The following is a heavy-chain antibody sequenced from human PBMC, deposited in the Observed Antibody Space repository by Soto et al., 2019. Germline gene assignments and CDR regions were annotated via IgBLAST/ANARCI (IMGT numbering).Heavy chain of an antibody. V-gene: IGHV1-18*01. Sequence: QVQLVQSGAEVKQPGASVKVSCKASGYTFTRSGISWVRQAPGQGPEWMVWISSYNGDTNYAQTFQGRVTMTTDTSTSTAYMELRSLRSDDTAVYYCAREGVVPYYYYGMDVWGQGTPVTVSS. D-gene: IGHD2-15*01. J-gene: IGHJ6*02. CDR3: AREGVVPYYYYGMDV. CDR1: GYTFTRSG. CDR2: ISSYNGDT.